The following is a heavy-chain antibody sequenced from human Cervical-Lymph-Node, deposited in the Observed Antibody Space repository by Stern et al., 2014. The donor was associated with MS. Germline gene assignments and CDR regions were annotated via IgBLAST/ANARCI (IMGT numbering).Heavy chain of an antibody. CDR2: IYYSGST. V-gene: IGHV4-31*03. CDR3: AREGLNTVPYFDH. Sequence: QVQLQESGPGLVKPSQTLSLTCSVSGGPISGGGYYLSLIRQHPGKGLEGIGHIYYSGSTAYNPSLRSRVTIAVDTSKNQFSLRLTSMTAADAAVYFRAREGLNTVPYFDHWGQGTRVTVSS. CDR1: GGPISGGGYY. D-gene: IGHD4-17*01. J-gene: IGHJ4*02.